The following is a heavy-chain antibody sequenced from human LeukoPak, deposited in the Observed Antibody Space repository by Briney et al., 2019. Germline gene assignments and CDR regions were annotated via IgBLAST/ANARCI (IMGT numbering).Heavy chain of an antibody. CDR3: AKENLLSLDY. Sequence: GGSLRLSCATSGFTFSSYGIHWVRQAPGKGLERVAFIRYDGSNKYYADSVKGRFTISRDNYKNTVHLQTNSLRAEDAAVYYCAKENLLSLDYWGQGTLVTVSS. D-gene: IGHD1-26*01. V-gene: IGHV3-30*02. CDR1: GFTFSSYG. CDR2: IRYDGSNK. J-gene: IGHJ4*02.